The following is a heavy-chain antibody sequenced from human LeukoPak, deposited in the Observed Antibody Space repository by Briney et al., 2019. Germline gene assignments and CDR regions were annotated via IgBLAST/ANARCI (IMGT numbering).Heavy chain of an antibody. Sequence: GRSLRLSCAASGFTFSSYAMHWVRQAPGKGLEWVAVISYDGSNKYYADSVKGRFTISRDTSKNTLYLQMNSLRAEDTAVYYCAKALYSYGPLFDYWGQGTLVTVSS. CDR2: ISYDGSNK. J-gene: IGHJ4*02. V-gene: IGHV3-30-3*01. D-gene: IGHD5-18*01. CDR1: GFTFSSYA. CDR3: AKALYSYGPLFDY.